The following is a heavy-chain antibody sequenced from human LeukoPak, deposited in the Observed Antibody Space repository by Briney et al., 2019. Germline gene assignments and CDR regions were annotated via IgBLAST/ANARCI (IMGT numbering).Heavy chain of an antibody. D-gene: IGHD3-10*01. J-gene: IGHJ4*02. CDR3: ARKWVRGVISTDY. CDR2: INPNSGAT. CDR1: GYTFTGYY. V-gene: IGHV1-2*02. Sequence: GASVKVSCKASGYTFTGYYIHWVRQAPGQGLEWMGWINPNSGATNSAQKFQGKVMMTRDTSISTAYMELSRLRSDDTAVYYCARKWVRGVISTDYWGQGTLVTVSS.